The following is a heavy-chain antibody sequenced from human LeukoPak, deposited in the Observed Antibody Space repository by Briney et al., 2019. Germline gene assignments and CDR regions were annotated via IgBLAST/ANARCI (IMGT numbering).Heavy chain of an antibody. Sequence: SETLSLTCAVYGGSFSGYYWSWTRQPPGKGLEWIGEINHSGSTNYNPSLKSRVTISVDTSKNQFSLKLSSVTAADTAVYYCARDRGRNWYFDLWGRGTLVTVSS. V-gene: IGHV4-34*01. CDR2: INHSGST. J-gene: IGHJ2*01. CDR1: GGSFSGYY. CDR3: ARDRGRNWYFDL.